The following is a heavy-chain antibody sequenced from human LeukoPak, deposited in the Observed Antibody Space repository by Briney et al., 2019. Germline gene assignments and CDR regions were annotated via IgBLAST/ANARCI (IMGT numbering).Heavy chain of an antibody. V-gene: IGHV3-74*01. J-gene: IGHJ4*02. CDR1: GFAFSIYC. CDR3: VRDFRSADY. CDR2: ICPDGTVT. Sequence: GGSLRLSCAASGFAFSIYCMHWVRQAPGKGPMWVSRICPDGTVTNYADSVKARFSISRDNARNTVYLQMNSLRAEDTAVYYCVRDFRSADYWGQGTLVTVSS.